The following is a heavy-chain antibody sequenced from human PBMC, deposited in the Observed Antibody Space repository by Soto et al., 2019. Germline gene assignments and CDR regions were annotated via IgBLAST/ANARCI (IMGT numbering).Heavy chain of an antibody. J-gene: IGHJ6*02. D-gene: IGHD2-2*01. V-gene: IGHV1-58*01. CDR2: IVVGSGNT. Sequence: SVKVSCKASGFTFTSSAVQWVRQARGQRLEWIGWIVVGSGNTNYAQKFQGRVTMTRDTSTSTVYMEVSSLRSEDTAVYYCARTLTSSGMDVWGQGTTVTVSS. CDR1: GFTFTSSA. CDR3: ARTLTSSGMDV.